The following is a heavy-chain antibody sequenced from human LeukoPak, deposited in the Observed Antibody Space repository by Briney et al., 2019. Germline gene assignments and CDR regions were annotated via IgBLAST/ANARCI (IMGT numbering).Heavy chain of an antibody. CDR2: IYYSGST. J-gene: IGHJ6*02. CDR3: GIAARYYYGMDV. CDR1: GGSISSSSYY. D-gene: IGHD6-6*01. Sequence: SETLSLTCTVSGGSISSSSYYWGWIRQPPGKGLEWIGSIYYSGSTYYNPSLKSRVTISVDTSKNQFSLKLSSVTAADTAVYYCGIAARYYYGMDVWGQGTTVTVSS. V-gene: IGHV4-39*01.